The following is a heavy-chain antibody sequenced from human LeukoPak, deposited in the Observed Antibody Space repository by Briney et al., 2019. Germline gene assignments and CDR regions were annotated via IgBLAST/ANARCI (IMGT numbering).Heavy chain of an antibody. CDR2: IYYSGST. J-gene: IGHJ4*02. CDR3: AGEMVRGVISPDY. V-gene: IGHV4-39*07. CDR1: GGSISSSSYY. D-gene: IGHD3-10*01. Sequence: SETLSLTFTVSGGSISSSSYYWGWIRQPPGKGLEWIGSIYYSGSTYYNPSLKSRVTISVDTSKNQFSLKLSSVTAADTAVYYCAGEMVRGVISPDYWGQGTLVTVSS.